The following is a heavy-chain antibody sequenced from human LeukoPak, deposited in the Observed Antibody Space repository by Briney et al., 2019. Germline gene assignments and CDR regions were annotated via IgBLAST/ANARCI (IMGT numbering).Heavy chain of an antibody. J-gene: IGHJ6*03. V-gene: IGHV4-4*07. CDR3: ARSGVSTNYDFWSGYNTNYYYYMDV. D-gene: IGHD3-3*01. CDR2: IYSSGST. Sequence: SETLSLTCTVSGGSISSYYWSWIRQPAGKGLEWIGRIYSSGSTNYKPSLKSRVTISVDTSKNQFSLKLSSVTAADTAVYYCARSGVSTNYDFWSGYNTNYYYYMDVWGKGTKVTVSS. CDR1: GGSISSYY.